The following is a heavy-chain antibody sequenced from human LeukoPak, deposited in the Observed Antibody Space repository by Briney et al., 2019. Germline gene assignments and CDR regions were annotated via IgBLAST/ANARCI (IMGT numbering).Heavy chain of an antibody. V-gene: IGHV3-21*01. CDR2: ISSSSSYI. D-gene: IGHD2-15*01. CDR1: GFTFSSYS. Sequence: KPGGSLRLSCAASGFTFSSYSMNWVRQAPGKGMEWVSSISSSSSYIYYADSVKGRFTISRDNAKNSLYLQMNSLRVEDTAMYYCARVGCSGGRCPGYGMDVWGQGTTVTVSS. CDR3: ARVGCSGGRCPGYGMDV. J-gene: IGHJ6*02.